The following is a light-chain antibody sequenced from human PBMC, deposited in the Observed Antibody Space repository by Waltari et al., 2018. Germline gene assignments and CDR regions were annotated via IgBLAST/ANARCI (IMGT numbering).Light chain of an antibody. CDR2: GAS. Sequence: EIVLTQSPGTLSLSVGERATVSCRASESVSRALAWYQQKPGQAPRLLIYGASTRATGIPDRLSGSGSVTDFSLTISRLEPDDFAVYYCQHYLRLPVTFGQGTTVEI. J-gene: IGKJ1*01. CDR3: QHYLRLPVT. CDR1: ESVSRA. V-gene: IGKV3-20*01.